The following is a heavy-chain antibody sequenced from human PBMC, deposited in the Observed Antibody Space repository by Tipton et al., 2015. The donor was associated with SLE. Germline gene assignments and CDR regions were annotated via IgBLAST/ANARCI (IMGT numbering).Heavy chain of an antibody. CDR2: ISHDGSNK. CDR1: GFTFSSYA. CDR3: VSGYSYGQY. Sequence: SLRLSCAASGFTFSSYAMHWVRQAPGKGLEWVAIISHDGSNKYYADSVEGRFTISRDNSKNTLYLQMNSLRAEDTAVYYCVSGYSYGQYWGQGTLVTVSS. V-gene: IGHV3-30-3*01. D-gene: IGHD5-18*01. J-gene: IGHJ4*02.